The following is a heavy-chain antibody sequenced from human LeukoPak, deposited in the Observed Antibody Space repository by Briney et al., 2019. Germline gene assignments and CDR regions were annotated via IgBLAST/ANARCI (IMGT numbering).Heavy chain of an antibody. Sequence: PSETLSLTCAVYGGSLSGYYWSWIRQPPGKGLEWIGEINHSGSTNYNPSLKSRVTISVDTSKNQFSLKLSSVTAADTAVYYCASGASGVPYYFDYWGQGTLVTVSS. CDR1: GGSLSGYY. V-gene: IGHV4-34*01. J-gene: IGHJ4*02. CDR2: INHSGST. D-gene: IGHD5-12*01. CDR3: ASGASGVPYYFDY.